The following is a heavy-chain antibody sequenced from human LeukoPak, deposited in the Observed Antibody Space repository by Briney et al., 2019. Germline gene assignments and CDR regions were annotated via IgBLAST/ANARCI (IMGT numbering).Heavy chain of an antibody. J-gene: IGHJ6*02. CDR3: ARRRGVRRYYYYGMGV. V-gene: IGHV4-31*03. CDR2: IYYSGST. CDR1: GGSISSGGYY. Sequence: PSQTLSLTCTVSGGSISSGGYYWSWIRQHPGKGLEWIGSIYYSGSTNYNPSLQGRVTISLDTPRNQFSLKLSSVTAADTAVYYCARRRGVRRYYYYGMGVWGQGTTVTVSS. D-gene: IGHD3-10*01.